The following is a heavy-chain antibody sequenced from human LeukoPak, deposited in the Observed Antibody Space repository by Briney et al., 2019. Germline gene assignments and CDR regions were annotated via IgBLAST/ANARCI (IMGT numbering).Heavy chain of an antibody. J-gene: IGHJ4*02. CDR3: ASHSSSWHGDYFDY. V-gene: IGHV4-59*01. D-gene: IGHD6-13*01. CDR1: GGSISSYY. CDR2: IYYSGST. Sequence: SETLSLTCTVSGGSISSYYWSWIRQPPGKGLEWIGYIYYSGSTNYNPSLKSRVTISVDTSKNQFSLKLSSVTAADTAVYYCASHSSSWHGDYFDYWGQGTLVTVSS.